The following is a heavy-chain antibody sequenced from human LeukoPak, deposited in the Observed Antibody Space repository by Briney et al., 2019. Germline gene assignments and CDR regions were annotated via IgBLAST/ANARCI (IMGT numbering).Heavy chain of an antibody. D-gene: IGHD6-13*01. V-gene: IGHV1-46*01. J-gene: IGHJ4*02. CDR2: INPSGGST. CDR1: GYIFTNFG. CDR3: ACCGYSSSWYDY. Sequence: ASVKVSCKASGYIFTNFGISWVRQARGQGLEWMGIINPSGGSTSYAQKFQGRVTMTRDMPTSTVYMELSSLRSEDTAVYYCACCGYSSSWYDYWGQGTLVTVSS.